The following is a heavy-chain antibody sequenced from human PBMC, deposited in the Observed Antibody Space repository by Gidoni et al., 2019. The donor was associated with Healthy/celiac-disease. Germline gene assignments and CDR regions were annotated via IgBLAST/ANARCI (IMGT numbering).Heavy chain of an antibody. CDR3: ARDWARNSITMILRD. D-gene: IGHD3-22*01. Sequence: YDGSNKYYADSVKGRFTISRDNSKNTLYLQMNSLRAEDTAVYYCARDWARNSITMILRDWGQGTLVTVSS. V-gene: IGHV3-33*01. CDR2: YDGSNK. J-gene: IGHJ1*01.